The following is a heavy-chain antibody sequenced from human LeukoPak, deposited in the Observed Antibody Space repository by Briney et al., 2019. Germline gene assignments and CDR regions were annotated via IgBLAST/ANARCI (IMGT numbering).Heavy chain of an antibody. CDR3: AKAVPAAATPSDY. Sequence: GGSLRLSCGASGFTVSNSYMSWVRQAPGKGLEWVSAISGSGGSTFYADSVKGRFTISRDNSKNTLYLQMNSLRAEDTAVYYCAKAVPAAATPSDYWGQGTLVTVSS. CDR1: GFTVSNSY. V-gene: IGHV3-23*01. D-gene: IGHD2-2*01. CDR2: ISGSGGST. J-gene: IGHJ4*02.